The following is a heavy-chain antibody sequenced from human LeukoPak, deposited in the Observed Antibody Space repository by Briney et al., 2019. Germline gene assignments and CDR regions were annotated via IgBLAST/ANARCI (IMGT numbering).Heavy chain of an antibody. V-gene: IGHV1-69*13. CDR1: GGTFSSYA. CDR3: ARALDLTISYYYGMDV. J-gene: IGHJ6*02. D-gene: IGHD3-3*01. Sequence: ASVKVSCKASGGTFSSYAISWVRQAPGQGLEWMGGIIPTFGTANYAQKFQGRVTITADESTSTAYMELSSLRSEDTAVYYCARALDLTISYYYGMDVWGQGTTVTVSS. CDR2: IIPTFGTA.